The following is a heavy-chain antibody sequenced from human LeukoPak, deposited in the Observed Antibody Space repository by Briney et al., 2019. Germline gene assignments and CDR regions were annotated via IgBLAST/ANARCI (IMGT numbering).Heavy chain of an antibody. CDR2: IYYSGST. D-gene: IGHD3-22*01. CDR3: ARDTYYYDSSGSSAFDI. J-gene: IGHJ3*02. CDR1: GGSISSSSYY. Sequence: SETLSLACTVSGGSISSSSYYWGWIRQPPGKGLEWIGSIYYSGSTYYNPSLKSRVTISVDTSKNQFSLKLSSVTAADTAVYYCARDTYYYDSSGSSAFDIWGQGTMVTVSS. V-gene: IGHV4-39*07.